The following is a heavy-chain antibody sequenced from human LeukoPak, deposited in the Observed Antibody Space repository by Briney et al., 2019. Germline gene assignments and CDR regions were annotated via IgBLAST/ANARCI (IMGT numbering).Heavy chain of an antibody. V-gene: IGHV3-66*01. Sequence: PGGSLRLSCAASGFTVSSNYMSWVRQAPGKGLEWVSVIYSGGSIYYADSVKGRFTISRDNSKNTLYLQMNSLRAEDTAVYYCARGGFASSGWNFDYWGQGTLVTVSS. CDR3: ARGGFASSGWNFDY. CDR1: GFTVSSNY. CDR2: IYSGGSI. D-gene: IGHD6-19*01. J-gene: IGHJ4*02.